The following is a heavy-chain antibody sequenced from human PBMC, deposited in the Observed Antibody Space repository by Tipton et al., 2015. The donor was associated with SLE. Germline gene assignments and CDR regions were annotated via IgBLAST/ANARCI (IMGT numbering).Heavy chain of an antibody. CDR2: ISGSGGGR. Sequence: SLRLFCAASGFTFTSFAMNWVRQAPGKGLEWVSSISGSGGGRYYADSVKGRFTISRDTSKNTLYLQMNSLRAEDTAVYYCARRGVVVPAAIPFFYYYMDVWGKGTTVTVSS. J-gene: IGHJ6*03. V-gene: IGHV3-23*01. CDR3: ARRGVVVPAAIPFFYYYMDV. CDR1: GFTFTSFA. D-gene: IGHD2-2*01.